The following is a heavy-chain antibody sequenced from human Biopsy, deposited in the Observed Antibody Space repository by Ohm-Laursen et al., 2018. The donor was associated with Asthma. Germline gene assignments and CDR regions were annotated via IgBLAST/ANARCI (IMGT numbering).Heavy chain of an antibody. V-gene: IGHV3-30*03. Sequence: SLRLSCAASGFTFRNFGMHWVRQAPGKGLEWVALISSDVREWYADSVKGRFTISRDNSKNTLDLQMNSLRGDDTAVYYCVRTFHFWSPYHAEHYQLWGQGTLVTVSS. CDR2: ISSDVRE. D-gene: IGHD3-3*02. CDR1: GFTFRNFG. CDR3: VRTFHFWSPYHAEHYQL. J-gene: IGHJ1*01.